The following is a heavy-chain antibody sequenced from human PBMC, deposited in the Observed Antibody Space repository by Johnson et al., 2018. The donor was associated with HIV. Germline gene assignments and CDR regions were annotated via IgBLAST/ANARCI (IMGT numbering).Heavy chain of an antibody. CDR1: GFTVSSNY. Sequence: VQLVESGGGMVRPGGSLRLSCAASGFTVSSNYMSWVRQAPGKGLEWVSVIYSGGSTYYADSAQGRFTISRDNSKNTLYLQMNSVRAEETAVYYCARGITMIPDAFDIWGQGTMVTVSS. J-gene: IGHJ3*02. CDR3: ARGITMIPDAFDI. CDR2: IYSGGST. V-gene: IGHV3-53*01. D-gene: IGHD3-22*01.